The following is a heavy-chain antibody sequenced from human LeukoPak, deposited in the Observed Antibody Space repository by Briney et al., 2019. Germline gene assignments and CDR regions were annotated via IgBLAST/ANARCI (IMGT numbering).Heavy chain of an antibody. Sequence: GGSLRLSCAASGFTFSTYWMTWVRQAPGKGLEWVANIKQDGSDKYYVDSVKGRFTISRDNAKNSLYLQMNSLRAEDTAVYYCVRDHYYNSSGYTFGYWGQGTLVTVSS. CDR2: IKQDGSDK. V-gene: IGHV3-7*05. J-gene: IGHJ4*02. CDR1: GFTFSTYW. D-gene: IGHD3-22*01. CDR3: VRDHYYNSSGYTFGY.